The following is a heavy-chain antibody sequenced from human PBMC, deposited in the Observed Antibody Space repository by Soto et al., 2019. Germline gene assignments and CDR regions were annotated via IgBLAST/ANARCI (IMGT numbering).Heavy chain of an antibody. CDR1: GDSISSSNC. CDR2: MHHTGST. J-gene: IGHJ4*02. CDR3: AAASSWRLDY. V-gene: IGHV4-4*02. Sequence: QVQLQESGPGLVRPSGTLSLTCTVSGDSISSSNCWSWVCQPPGTGLEWLGEMHHTGSTNYNPSLESRVSISLDKAKNRFSLNLGSVNVADTAVYYCAAASSWRLDYWGQGALITVSS. D-gene: IGHD6-13*01.